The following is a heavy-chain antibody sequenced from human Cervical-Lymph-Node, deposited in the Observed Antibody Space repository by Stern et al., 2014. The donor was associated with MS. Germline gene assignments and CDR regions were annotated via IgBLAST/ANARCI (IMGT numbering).Heavy chain of an antibody. CDR2: INSDGTTT. CDR3: ARDDSSGYAV. CDR1: GFAFSNYW. D-gene: IGHD3-22*01. Sequence: EVQLVESGGGLVQPGGSLSLSCAASGFAFSNYWMHWVRHVPGKGLVWVSRINSDGTTTGYADSVKGRFTTSRDNAKNTLFLQMKSLRVDDTAVYYCARDDSSGYAVWGQGSLVTVSS. V-gene: IGHV3-74*02. J-gene: IGHJ4*02.